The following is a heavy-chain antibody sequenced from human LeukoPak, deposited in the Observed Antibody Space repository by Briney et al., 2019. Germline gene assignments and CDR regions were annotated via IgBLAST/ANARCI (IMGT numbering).Heavy chain of an antibody. CDR1: GGSVSRYN. V-gene: IGHV4-59*02. CDR2: ISFSGST. Sequence: SETLSLTCTVSGGSVSRYNWNWIRQPPGKGLEWIGYISFSGSTNYNPSLRSRVTTTVDTSKNQFSLRLTSVTAADAAVYYCARRSGYSNWFDPWGQGTLVTVSS. J-gene: IGHJ5*02. CDR3: ARRSGYSNWFDP. D-gene: IGHD3-22*01.